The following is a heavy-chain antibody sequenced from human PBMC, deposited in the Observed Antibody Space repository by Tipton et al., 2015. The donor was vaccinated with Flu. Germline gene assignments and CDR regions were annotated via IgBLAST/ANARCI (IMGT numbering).Heavy chain of an antibody. CDR3: ARGSYGELLYFDY. V-gene: IGHV4-59*11. D-gene: IGHD1-26*01. J-gene: IGHJ4*02. Sequence: TLSLTCSVSGGSISGHYWNWIRQPPGKGLEWIGYIYFSGSTEYNPSLGSRVTISLDTSKKHFSLNLSSVIAADTAMYYCARGSYGELLYFDYWGQGTLGIVSS. CDR1: GGSISGHY. CDR2: IYFSGST.